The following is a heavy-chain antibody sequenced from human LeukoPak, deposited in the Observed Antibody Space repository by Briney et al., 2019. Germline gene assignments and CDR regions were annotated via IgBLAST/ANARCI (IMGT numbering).Heavy chain of an antibody. Sequence: SETLSLTSAVSSYSISSGYYWGWIRQPPGKGLEWIGSIYHSGSTYYNPPLKSRVTISVDTSKNQFSLKLSSVTAADTAVYYCARRYYDFWSGYYVDYWGQGTLVTVSS. CDR3: ARRYYDFWSGYYVDY. J-gene: IGHJ4*02. D-gene: IGHD3-3*01. CDR2: IYHSGST. CDR1: SYSISSGYY. V-gene: IGHV4-38-2*01.